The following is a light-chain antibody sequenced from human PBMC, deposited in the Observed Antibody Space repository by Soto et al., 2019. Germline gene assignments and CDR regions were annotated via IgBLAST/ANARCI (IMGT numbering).Light chain of an antibody. CDR1: SSDIGAGYR. CDR3: AAWDDSLNGVYV. J-gene: IGLJ1*01. Sequence: QSVLTQPPSVSGAPGERVTISCTGSSSDIGAGYRVRWYQQVPGTAPKLLIYDNTNRPSGVSVRFSGSKSGTSASLAISGLQAEDEADYYCAAWDDSLNGVYVFGPGTKVTVL. V-gene: IGLV1-40*01. CDR2: DNT.